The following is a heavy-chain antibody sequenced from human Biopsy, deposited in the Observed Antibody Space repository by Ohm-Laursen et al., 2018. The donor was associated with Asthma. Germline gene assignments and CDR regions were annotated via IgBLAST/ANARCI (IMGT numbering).Heavy chain of an antibody. D-gene: IGHD3-16*01. CDR1: GYPFTDYY. V-gene: IGHV1-2*06. CDR3: ARIKIRIGAGTDRYFDL. Sequence: SSVKVSCKASGYPFTDYYVHWVRQASGQGLEWMGRIDPNSGGTNYAQKFLGRVTMTRDMSVNTAFMVLSRLRSDDTAVYYCARIKIRIGAGTDRYFDLWGRGTLVTVSS. J-gene: IGHJ2*01. CDR2: IDPNSGGT.